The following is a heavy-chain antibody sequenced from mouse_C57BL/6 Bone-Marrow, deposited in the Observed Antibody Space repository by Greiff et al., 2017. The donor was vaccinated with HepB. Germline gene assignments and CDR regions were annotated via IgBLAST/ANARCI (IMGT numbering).Heavy chain of an antibody. V-gene: IGHV2-4*01. CDR1: GFSLTSYG. J-gene: IGHJ3*01. CDR3: AKRPITTVVATTGRTWFAY. D-gene: IGHD1-1*01. Sequence: VQLVESGPGLVQPSQSLSITCTVSGFSLTSYGVHWVRQPPGKGLEWLGVIWSGGSTDYNAAFISRLSISKDNSKSQVFFKMNSLQADDTAIYYCAKRPITTVVATTGRTWFAYWGQGTLVTVSA. CDR2: IWSGGST.